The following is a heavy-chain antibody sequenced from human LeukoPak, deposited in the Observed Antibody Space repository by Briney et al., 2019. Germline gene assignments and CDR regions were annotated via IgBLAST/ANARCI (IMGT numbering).Heavy chain of an antibody. CDR3: ARVGGDIDYGDYYFDY. CDR2: ISPYNGKV. D-gene: IGHD4-17*01. J-gene: IGHJ4*02. V-gene: IGHV1-18*01. CDR1: GYTFTSYG. Sequence: ASVKVSCKTSGYTFTSYGFSWVRQAPGQGFEWMGWISPYNGKVKIAQKFQGRVTMTTDTSASTAYVELRSLRSDDTAMYYCARVGGDIDYGDYYFDYWGQGTLATVSS.